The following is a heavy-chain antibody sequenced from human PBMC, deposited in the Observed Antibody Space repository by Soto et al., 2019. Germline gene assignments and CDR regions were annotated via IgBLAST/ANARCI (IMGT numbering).Heavy chain of an antibody. J-gene: IGHJ6*03. D-gene: IGHD5-12*01. Sequence: GGSLRLSCAASGFTVSSNYMSWVRQAPGKGLEWVSVIYSGGSTYYADSVKGRFTISRHNSKNTLYLQMNSLRAEDTAVYYCARGLGSGYGNYYYYYYMDVWGKGTTVTVSS. CDR1: GFTVSSNY. CDR3: ARGLGSGYGNYYYYYYMDV. CDR2: IYSGGST. V-gene: IGHV3-53*04.